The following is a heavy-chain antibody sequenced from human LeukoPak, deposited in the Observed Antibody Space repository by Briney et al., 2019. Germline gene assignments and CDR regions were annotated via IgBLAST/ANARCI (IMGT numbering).Heavy chain of an antibody. Sequence: GGSLRLSCAASGFTVSSNYMSWVRQAPGKGLEWVSVIYSGGSTYYADSVKGRFTISRDNSKNTLYLQMNSLRAEDTAVYYCAKQRGYCSSTSCLSPIDYWGQGTLVTVSS. CDR2: IYSGGST. J-gene: IGHJ4*02. CDR1: GFTVSSNY. CDR3: AKQRGYCSSTSCLSPIDY. D-gene: IGHD2-2*01. V-gene: IGHV3-53*01.